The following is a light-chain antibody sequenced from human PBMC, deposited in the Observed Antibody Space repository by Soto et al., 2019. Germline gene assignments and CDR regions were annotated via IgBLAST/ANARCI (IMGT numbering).Light chain of an antibody. CDR3: KEHTRYPCT. J-gene: IGKJ1*01. Sequence: IKISHHRSILSPAGGERSTRTSRASQSISSWLAWYQQKPGKAPKLLIYDASSLESGVPSRFSGSGSGPEFSLTISRLLPDDLATYSCKEHTRYPCTFGQGTQVDIK. CDR2: DAS. CDR1: QSISSW. V-gene: IGKV1-5*01.